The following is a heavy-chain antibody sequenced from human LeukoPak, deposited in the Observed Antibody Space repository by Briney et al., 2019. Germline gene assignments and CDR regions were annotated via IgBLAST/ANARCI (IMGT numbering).Heavy chain of an antibody. CDR3: ARTGFDYGDSDY. D-gene: IGHD4-17*01. V-gene: IGHV3-53*01. Sequence: GGSLRLSCAASGFTVSSNYMSWVRQAPGKGLEWVSVIYSGGSTYYADSVKGRFTISRDKSKNTLYLQMNSLRAEDTAVYYCARTGFDYGDSDYWGQGTLVTVSS. CDR2: IYSGGST. J-gene: IGHJ4*02. CDR1: GFTVSSNY.